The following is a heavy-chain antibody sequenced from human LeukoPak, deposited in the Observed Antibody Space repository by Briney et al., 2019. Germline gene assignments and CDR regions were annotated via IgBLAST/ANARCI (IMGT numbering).Heavy chain of an antibody. Sequence: GGSLRLSCAASGFTFSDYYMSWIRQAPGKGLEWVSYISSSSSYTSYADSVKGRFTISRDNAKNSLYLQMNSLRAEDTAVYYCAGFRVRWGAFDIWGQGTMVTVSS. CDR3: AGFRVRWGAFDI. CDR2: ISSSSSYT. D-gene: IGHD3-16*01. CDR1: GFTFSDYY. J-gene: IGHJ3*02. V-gene: IGHV3-11*06.